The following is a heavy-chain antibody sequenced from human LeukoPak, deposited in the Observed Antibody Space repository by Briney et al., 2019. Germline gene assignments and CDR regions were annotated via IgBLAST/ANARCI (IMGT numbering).Heavy chain of an antibody. CDR2: IYYSGST. CDR3: ARGRYGYPFDY. J-gene: IGHJ4*02. Sequence: PSETLSLTCTVSGGSISSGSYYWGWIRQPPGKGLEWIGSIYYSGSTYYNPSLKSRVTISVDTSKNQFSLKLSSVTAADTAVYYCARGRYGYPFDYWGQGTLVTVSS. V-gene: IGHV4-39*07. CDR1: GGSISSGSYY. D-gene: IGHD5-24*01.